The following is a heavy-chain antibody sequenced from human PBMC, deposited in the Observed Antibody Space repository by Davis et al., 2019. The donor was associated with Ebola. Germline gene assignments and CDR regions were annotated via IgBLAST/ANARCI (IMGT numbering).Heavy chain of an antibody. Sequence: GESLKISCAASGFTFDDYAMHWVRQAPGKGLEWVSGISWNSGSIGYADSVKGRFTISRDNAKNSLYLQMNSLRAEDTAVYYCARDLKVGDIVLMVYAPFDYWGQGTLVTVSS. CDR1: GFTFDDYA. D-gene: IGHD2-8*01. V-gene: IGHV3-9*01. CDR3: ARDLKVGDIVLMVYAPFDY. CDR2: ISWNSGSI. J-gene: IGHJ4*02.